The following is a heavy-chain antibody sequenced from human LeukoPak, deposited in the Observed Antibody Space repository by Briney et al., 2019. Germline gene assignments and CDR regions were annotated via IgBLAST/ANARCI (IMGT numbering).Heavy chain of an antibody. D-gene: IGHD1-20*01. CDR2: IYSDGTT. Sequence: GGSLRLSCAVSGFDVSINYMSWVRQAPGKGLEWVSFIYSDGTTDYADSVKGRFTVSRDNSKNTVYLQMNSLRAEDTAVYYCARGLFNSFHVWGQGTIVTVSS. V-gene: IGHV3-53*01. CDR3: ARGLFNSFHV. CDR1: GFDVSINY. J-gene: IGHJ3*01.